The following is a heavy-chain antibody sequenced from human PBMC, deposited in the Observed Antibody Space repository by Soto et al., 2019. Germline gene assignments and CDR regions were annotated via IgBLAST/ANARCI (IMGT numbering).Heavy chain of an antibody. J-gene: IGHJ4*02. D-gene: IGHD4-17*01. CDR1: GGTFSSYT. CDR2: IIPILGIA. CDR3: ARANDYGDYAHDY. V-gene: IGHV1-69*02. Sequence: SVKVSCKASGGTFSSYTISWVRQAPGQGLEWMGRIIPILGIANYAQKFQGRVTITADKSTSTAYMELSSLRSEDTAVYYCARANDYGDYAHDYWGQGTLVTVSS.